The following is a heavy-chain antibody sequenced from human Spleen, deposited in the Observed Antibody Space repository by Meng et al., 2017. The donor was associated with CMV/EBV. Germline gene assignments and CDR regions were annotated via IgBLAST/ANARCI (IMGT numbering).Heavy chain of an antibody. V-gene: IGHV1-18*01. CDR1: GYTFTNCG. Sequence: ASVKVSCKASGYTFTNCGISWVRQAPGQGLEWMGWVSAYNGDTNFAQKFQGRVTLTTDTSTTTAYMELRSLRSDDTAVYYCARAGWEIRGHDAFDMWGQGTLVTVSS. J-gene: IGHJ3*02. D-gene: IGHD1-26*01. CDR3: ARAGWEIRGHDAFDM. CDR2: VSAYNGDT.